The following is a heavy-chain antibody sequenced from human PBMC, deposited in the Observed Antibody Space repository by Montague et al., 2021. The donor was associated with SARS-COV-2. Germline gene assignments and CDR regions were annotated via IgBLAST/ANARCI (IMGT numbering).Heavy chain of an antibody. CDR2: IYYSGST. CDR1: GGSISSSSYY. Sequence: SETLSLTCTVSGGSISSSSYYWGWIRQPPGKGLEWIGSIYYSGSTYYNPSLKSRVTISVDMSKNQFSLKLSSVTAADTAVYYCARLGRQQLVRLSGMDVWGQGTTVTVSS. CDR3: ARLGRQQLVRLSGMDV. V-gene: IGHV4-39*07. J-gene: IGHJ6*02. D-gene: IGHD6-13*01.